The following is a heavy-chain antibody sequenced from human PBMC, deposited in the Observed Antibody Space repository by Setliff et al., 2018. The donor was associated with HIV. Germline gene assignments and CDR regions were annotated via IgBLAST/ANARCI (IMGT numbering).Heavy chain of an antibody. V-gene: IGHV1-69*06. CDR1: GGTFSSYA. Sequence: SVKVSCKASGGTFSSYAISWVRQAPGQGLEWMGRIIPIFGTANYAQKFQGRVTITADKSTSTAYMDLSSLRSEDTAVYYCARDEFKRATIRGAFDYWGQGNLVTVSS. J-gene: IGHJ4*02. D-gene: IGHD5-12*01. CDR3: ARDEFKRATIRGAFDY. CDR2: IIPIFGTA.